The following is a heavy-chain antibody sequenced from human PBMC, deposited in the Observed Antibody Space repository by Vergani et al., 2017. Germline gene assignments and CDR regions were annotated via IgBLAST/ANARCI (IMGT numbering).Heavy chain of an antibody. CDR3: ARVLSGYGWAPY. J-gene: IGHJ4*02. Sequence: QVQLVQSGAEVKKPGASVKVSCKASGYTFTGYYMHWVRQAPGQGLEWMGWINPNSGGTNYAQKLQGRVTMTTDTSTSAAYMELRSLRSDDTAVYYCARVLSGYGWAPYWGQGTLVTVSS. V-gene: IGHV1-2*02. CDR2: INPNSGGT. D-gene: IGHD3-3*01. CDR1: GYTFTGYY.